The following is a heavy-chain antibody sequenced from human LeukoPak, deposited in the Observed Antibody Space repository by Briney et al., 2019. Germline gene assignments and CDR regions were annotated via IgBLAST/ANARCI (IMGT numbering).Heavy chain of an antibody. Sequence: ASVKVSCKASGGTFSSYAISWVRQAPRQGLEWMGGIIPIFGTANYAQKFQGRVTITADESTSTAYMELSSLRSEDTAVYYCARVGAAPLDYYYYYGMDVWGQGTTVTVSS. CDR2: IIPIFGTA. CDR1: GGTFSSYA. D-gene: IGHD6-13*01. V-gene: IGHV1-69*13. J-gene: IGHJ6*02. CDR3: ARVGAAPLDYYYYYGMDV.